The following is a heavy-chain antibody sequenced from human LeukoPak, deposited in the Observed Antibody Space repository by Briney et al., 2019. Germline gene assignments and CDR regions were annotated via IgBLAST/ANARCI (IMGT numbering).Heavy chain of an antibody. CDR1: GGSVSGRTYY. CDR3: ARPDGTGTPAFDI. Sequence: SETLSLNCTVSGGSVSGRTYYWSWIRQPAGKGLEWIGRIYTSGSTNYNPSLKSRVTISVDTSKNQFALKLSSVTAADTAVYYCARPDGTGTPAFDIWGQGTMVTVSS. CDR2: IYTSGST. D-gene: IGHD1-14*01. V-gene: IGHV4-61*02. J-gene: IGHJ3*02.